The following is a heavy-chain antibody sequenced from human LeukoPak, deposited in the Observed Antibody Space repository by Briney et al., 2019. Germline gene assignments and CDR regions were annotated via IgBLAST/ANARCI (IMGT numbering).Heavy chain of an antibody. CDR1: GGSFSGYY. Sequence: SETLSLTWAVYGGSFSGYYWSWIRQPPGKGLEWIGEINHSGSTNYNPSLKSRVTISVDTSKNQFSLKLSSVTAADTAVYYCARGGALVSSWYYWDWFDPWGQGTLVTVSS. CDR3: ARGGALVSSWYYWDWFDP. V-gene: IGHV4-34*01. D-gene: IGHD6-13*01. CDR2: INHSGST. J-gene: IGHJ5*02.